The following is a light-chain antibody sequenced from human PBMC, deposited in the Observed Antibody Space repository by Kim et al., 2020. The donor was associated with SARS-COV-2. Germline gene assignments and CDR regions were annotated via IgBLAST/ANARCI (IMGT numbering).Light chain of an antibody. V-gene: IGLV2-14*03. CDR1: SSYVGVNNY. CDR3: SSYTSSGV. Sequence: QSALTQPASVSGSPGQSITISCTGSSSYVGVNNYVSWYQQHPGKAPKLMIYGVSNRPSGVSSRFSGSKSGNTASLTISGLQAEDEAEYYCSSYTSSGVFGAGTKLTVL. CDR2: GVS. J-gene: IGLJ1*01.